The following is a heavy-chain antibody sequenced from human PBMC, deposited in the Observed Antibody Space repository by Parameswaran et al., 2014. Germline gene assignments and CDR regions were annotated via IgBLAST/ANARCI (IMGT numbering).Heavy chain of an antibody. Sequence: WIRQPPGKGLEWVATVSYDAINKFYADSVKGRFTISIDNSKNTLYVQMNSLRTEDTAVYYCARDDTIGATMWYFDLWGRGTLVTVSS. V-gene: IGHV3-30*04. CDR3: ARDDTIGATMWYFDL. J-gene: IGHJ2*01. D-gene: IGHD5-12*01. CDR2: VSYDAINK.